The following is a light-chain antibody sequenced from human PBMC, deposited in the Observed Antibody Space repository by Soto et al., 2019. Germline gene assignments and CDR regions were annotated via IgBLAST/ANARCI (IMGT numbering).Light chain of an antibody. CDR2: SNN. CDR1: NSNIGSNT. CDR3: AAWDDSLTGWV. Sequence: QSVLTQPPSASETPGQRVIISCSGGNSNIGSNTVNWYQQLPGTAPKLLISSNNQRPSGVPDRFSGSKSGTSASLAISGLQSEDEADYYCAAWDDSLTGWVFGGGTQLTVL. V-gene: IGLV1-44*01. J-gene: IGLJ3*02.